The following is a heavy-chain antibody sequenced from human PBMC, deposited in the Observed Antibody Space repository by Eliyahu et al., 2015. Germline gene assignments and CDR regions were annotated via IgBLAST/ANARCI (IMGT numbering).Heavy chain of an antibody. J-gene: IGHJ3*02. CDR2: XYYSGST. Sequence: QVQLQESGPGLVKPSQTXSLTCTVSGXSXXSGXYYCSWIRQHPGXGLEWIGYXYYSGSTYYNPSLKSLVTISVDTSKNQFSLKLSSVTAADTAVYYCARARQTGYYSTPDAFDIWGQGTMVTVSS. D-gene: IGHD3-9*01. CDR1: GXSXXSGXYY. V-gene: IGHV4-31*01. CDR3: ARARQTGYYSTPDAFDI.